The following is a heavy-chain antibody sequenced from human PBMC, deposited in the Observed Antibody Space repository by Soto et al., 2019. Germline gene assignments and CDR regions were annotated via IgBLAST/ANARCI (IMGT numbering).Heavy chain of an antibody. Sequence: QVQLVQSGAEVKNPGSSVKVSCKASGDAFMTYAVSWVRQAPGQGLEWMGGIIPIFGTANYAQKFQGRVTITAYESTSTTYMELSSLRSEDTAVYDCARDPCSSTTCYHDYWGQGTLVTVSS. CDR1: GDAFMTYA. CDR2: IIPIFGTA. V-gene: IGHV1-69*12. CDR3: ARDPCSSTTCYHDY. D-gene: IGHD2-2*01. J-gene: IGHJ4*02.